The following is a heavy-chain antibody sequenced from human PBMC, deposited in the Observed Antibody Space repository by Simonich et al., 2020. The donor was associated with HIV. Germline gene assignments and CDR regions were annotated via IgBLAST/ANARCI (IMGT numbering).Heavy chain of an antibody. CDR2: ISAYNITT. V-gene: IGHV1-18*01. Sequence: QVQLVQSGAEVKKPGASVKVSCKASGYTFSNFGSSWVRQAHGQGLEWMGWISAYNITTNYDQKLQGRVLMTTDSSTNTAYMELRNLRSDDEAVYYCSRDPRNTAMVPFDYWGQGTLVTVSS. CDR1: GYTFSNFG. CDR3: SRDPRNTAMVPFDY. J-gene: IGHJ4*02. D-gene: IGHD5-18*01.